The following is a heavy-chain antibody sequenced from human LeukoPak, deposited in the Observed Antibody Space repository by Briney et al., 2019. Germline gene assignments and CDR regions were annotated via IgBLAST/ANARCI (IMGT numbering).Heavy chain of an antibody. CDR2: MNPNSGNT. J-gene: IGHJ4*02. D-gene: IGHD5-12*01. CDR3: ARRKIHSGYDWVFDY. Sequence: GASVKVSCKASVYTFTSYDINWVRQATGQGLEWMGWMNPNSGNTGYAQKFQGRVTMTRNTSISTAYMELSSLRSEDTAVYYCARRKIHSGYDWVFDYWGQGTLVTVSS. V-gene: IGHV1-8*01. CDR1: VYTFTSYD.